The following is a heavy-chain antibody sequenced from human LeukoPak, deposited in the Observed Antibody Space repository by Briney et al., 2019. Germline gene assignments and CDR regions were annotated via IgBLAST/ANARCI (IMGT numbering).Heavy chain of an antibody. CDR1: GYTFSSYG. V-gene: IGHV1-18*01. CDR3: ARLGWYYDFWSGYYTGDRYWFDP. CDR2: ISGNNGNT. D-gene: IGHD3-3*01. J-gene: IGHJ5*02. Sequence: ASVKVSCKASGYTFSSYGISWVRQAPGQGLEWMGWISGNNGNTNYAQKVQGRVSMTTDTSTSTAYMELRSLRSDDTAVYYCARLGWYYDFWSGYYTGDRYWFDPWGQGTLVTVSS.